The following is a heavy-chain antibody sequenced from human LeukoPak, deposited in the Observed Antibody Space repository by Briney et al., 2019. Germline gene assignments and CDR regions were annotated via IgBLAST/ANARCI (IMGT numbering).Heavy chain of an antibody. CDR2: MNPNSGNT. J-gene: IGHJ5*02. D-gene: IGHD6-13*01. Sequence: ASVKVSCKASGYTFTSYDINWVRQAPGQGLEWMGWMNPNSGNTGYAQKFQGRVTMTRNTSISTAYMELSSLRSEDTAVYYCARGYAAAGTSPWFDPWGQGTLVTVSS. V-gene: IGHV1-8*01. CDR3: ARGYAAAGTSPWFDP. CDR1: GYTFTSYD.